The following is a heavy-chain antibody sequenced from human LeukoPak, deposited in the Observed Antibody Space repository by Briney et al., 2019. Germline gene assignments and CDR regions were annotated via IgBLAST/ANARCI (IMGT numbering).Heavy chain of an antibody. CDR1: AFIFSGYW. Sequence: PGGSLRLSCAASAFIFSGYWMNWVRQAPGEGLEWGANIKKDGSEKQYVDSVRGRFTISKDNAKNSLYLQMNSLRVEDTAVYYCARDGFVGAADYWGQGTLVTVSS. V-gene: IGHV3-7*01. J-gene: IGHJ4*02. D-gene: IGHD6-13*01. CDR2: IKKDGSEK. CDR3: ARDGFVGAADY.